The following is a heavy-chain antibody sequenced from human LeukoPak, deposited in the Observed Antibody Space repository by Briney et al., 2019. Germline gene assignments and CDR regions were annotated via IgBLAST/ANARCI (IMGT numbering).Heavy chain of an antibody. Sequence: SVKVSCKASGGTFSSYAISWVRQAPGQALEWMGGIIPIFCTANYTQKFQGRVTITADESTSTAYMELSSLRSEETAVYYCARAEAAGIPAAMPLMWYYYYMDVWGKGTTVTVSS. CDR2: IIPIFCTA. D-gene: IGHD2-2*01. CDR3: ARAEAAGIPAAMPLMWYYYYMDV. J-gene: IGHJ6*03. CDR1: GGTFSSYA. V-gene: IGHV1-69*01.